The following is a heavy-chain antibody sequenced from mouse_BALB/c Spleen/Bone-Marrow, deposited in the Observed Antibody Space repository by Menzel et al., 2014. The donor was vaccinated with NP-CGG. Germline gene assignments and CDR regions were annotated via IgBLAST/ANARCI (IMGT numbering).Heavy chain of an antibody. J-gene: IGHJ2*01. CDR3: ARGAMITTGYFDY. V-gene: IGHV3-5*02. CDR2: IYYSGTI. Sequence: VQLQQPGPGLVKPSQTVSLTCTVTGISITTGNYRWSWIRQFPGNKLEWIGYIYYSGTITYNPSLTSRTTITRDTSXNQFFLEMNSLTAEDTATYYCARGAMITTGYFDYWGLGTTLTVSS. CDR1: GISITTGNYR. D-gene: IGHD2-4*01.